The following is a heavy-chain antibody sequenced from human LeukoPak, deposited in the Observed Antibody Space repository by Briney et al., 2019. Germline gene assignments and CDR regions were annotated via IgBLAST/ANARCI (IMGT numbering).Heavy chain of an antibody. CDR3: ARDSRDGYRGDY. Sequence: PGGSQRLSCAASGFILSNHNMNWFRQAPGKGLEWVSYISSSGSTIYYADSVKGRFTISRDNAKNSLYLQMNSLRAEDTAVYYCARDSRDGYRGDYWGQGTLVTVSS. CDR1: GFILSNHN. J-gene: IGHJ4*02. D-gene: IGHD5-24*01. V-gene: IGHV3-48*04. CDR2: ISSSGSTI.